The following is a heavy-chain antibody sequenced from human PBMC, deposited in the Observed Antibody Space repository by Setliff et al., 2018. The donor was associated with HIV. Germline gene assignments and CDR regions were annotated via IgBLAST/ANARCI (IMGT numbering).Heavy chain of an antibody. CDR2: IYYSWST. CDR3: AGRRGRGRYNWNDVKRYYFDY. V-gene: IGHV4-59*11. J-gene: IGHJ4*02. Sequence: SETLSLTCTVSGGPISSHFWSWIRQPPGEGLEWIGSIYYSWSTNYTPSLKSRVTISVDTSKHQLSLKLSSVTAADTAVYYCAGRRGRGRYNWNDVKRYYFDYWGQGTLVTVSS. CDR1: GGPISSHF. D-gene: IGHD1-1*01.